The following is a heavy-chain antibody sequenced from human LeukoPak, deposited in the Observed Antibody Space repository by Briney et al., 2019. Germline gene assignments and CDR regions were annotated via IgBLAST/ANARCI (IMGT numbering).Heavy chain of an antibody. CDR3: ARTMGRGPGGHFDY. CDR2: IYYSGST. CDR1: GGSISSYY. D-gene: IGHD3-10*01. V-gene: IGHV4-59*01. Sequence: PSETLSLTCTVSGGSISSYYWSWIRQPPGKGLEWIGYIYYSGSTNCNPSLKSRVTISVDTSKNQFSLKLSSVTAADTAVYYCARTMGRGPGGHFDYWGQGTLVTVSS. J-gene: IGHJ4*02.